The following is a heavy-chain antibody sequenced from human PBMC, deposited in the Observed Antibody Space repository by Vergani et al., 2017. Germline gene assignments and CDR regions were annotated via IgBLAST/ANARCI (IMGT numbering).Heavy chain of an antibody. CDR3: ARVGDGYKRPAYYYGMDV. Sequence: QVQLVESGGGVVQPGRSLRLSCAASGFTFSSYAMHWVRQAPGKGLEWVAVISYDGSNKYYADSVKGRFTISRDNSKNTLYLQMNSLRAEDTAVYYCARVGDGYKRPAYYYGMDVWGQGTTVTVSS. CDR2: ISYDGSNK. J-gene: IGHJ6*02. D-gene: IGHD5-24*01. CDR1: GFTFSSYA. V-gene: IGHV3-30-3*01.